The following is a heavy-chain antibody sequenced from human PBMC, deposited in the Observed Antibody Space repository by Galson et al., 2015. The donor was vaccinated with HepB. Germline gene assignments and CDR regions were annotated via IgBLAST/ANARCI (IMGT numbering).Heavy chain of an antibody. V-gene: IGHV1-2*02. CDR1: AYTFTGYY. Sequence: SVTVSCKASAYTFTGYYMHWVRQAPGQGLEWMGWINPNSGGTNYAQKFQGRVTMTRDTSITTAYMELSRLRSDDSAVYYCAREVGSALYMDVWGKGTTVTVSS. D-gene: IGHD5-12*01. J-gene: IGHJ6*03. CDR3: AREVGSALYMDV. CDR2: INPNSGGT.